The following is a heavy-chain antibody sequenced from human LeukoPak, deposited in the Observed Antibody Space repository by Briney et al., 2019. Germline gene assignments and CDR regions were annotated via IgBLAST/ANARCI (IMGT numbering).Heavy chain of an antibody. Sequence: GGSLRLSCAASGFTFSSYGMHWVRQAPGKGLEWVAVISYDGSNKYYADSVKGRFTISRDNSKNTLYLQMNSLRAEGTAVYYCARGSGSYYTALPFFDYWGQGTLVTVSS. CDR1: GFTFSSYG. CDR3: ARGSGSYYTALPFFDY. J-gene: IGHJ4*02. CDR2: ISYDGSNK. V-gene: IGHV3-30*03. D-gene: IGHD3-10*01.